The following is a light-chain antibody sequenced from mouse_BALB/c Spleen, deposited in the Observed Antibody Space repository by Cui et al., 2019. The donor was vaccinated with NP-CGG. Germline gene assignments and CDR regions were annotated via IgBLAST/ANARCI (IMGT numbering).Light chain of an antibody. Sequence: QPVVPQEPASTTSPGETVTLTCRSSTGAVTTSNYANWVQEKPDHLFTGLIGGTNNRAPGVPARFSGSLIGDKAALTITGAQTEDEAIYFCALWYSNHWVFGGGTKLTVL. CDR2: GTN. CDR1: TGAVTTSNY. CDR3: ALWYSNHWV. J-gene: IGLJ1*01. V-gene: IGLV1*01.